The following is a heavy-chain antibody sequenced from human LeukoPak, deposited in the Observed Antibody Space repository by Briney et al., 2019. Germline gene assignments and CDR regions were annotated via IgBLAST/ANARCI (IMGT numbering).Heavy chain of an antibody. Sequence: GGSLRLSCAASGFTVSSNYMSCVRQAPGKGLEWVSVIYSAGTTYYADSVEGRFTISRDNSRNTLYLQMNSLRAEDTAVYYCARDLLEWYFDYWGQGTLVTVSS. CDR1: GFTVSSNY. CDR3: ARDLLEWYFDY. CDR2: IYSAGTT. D-gene: IGHD3-3*01. V-gene: IGHV3-53*01. J-gene: IGHJ4*02.